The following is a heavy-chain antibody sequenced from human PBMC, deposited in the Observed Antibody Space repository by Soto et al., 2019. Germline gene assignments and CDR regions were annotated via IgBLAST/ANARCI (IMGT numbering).Heavy chain of an antibody. J-gene: IGHJ4*02. D-gene: IGHD2-15*01. CDR3: ARAPGRGKSDFDY. CDR1: GFTFSSYW. Sequence: GESLKISCAASGFTFSSYWMSWVRQAPGKGLEWVANIQPEGRDKYYLDSVKGRFTISRDNANNSLYLQMNSLRAEDTAVYYCARAPGRGKSDFDYWGQGTLVTVSS. V-gene: IGHV3-7*01. CDR2: IQPEGRDK.